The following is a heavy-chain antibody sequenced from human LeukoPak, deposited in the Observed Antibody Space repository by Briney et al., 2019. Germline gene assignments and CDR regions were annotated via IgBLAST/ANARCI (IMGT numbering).Heavy chain of an antibody. D-gene: IGHD3-22*01. Sequence: GGSLRLSCAASGFTFSSYWMHWVRQAPGKGLVWVSRINSDGSSTSYADSVQGRFTISRDNAKNTLYLQMNSLRAEDTAVYYCARVYDSSGYQYYYYYYGMDVWGQGTTVTVSS. V-gene: IGHV3-74*01. CDR1: GFTFSSYW. CDR2: INSDGSST. CDR3: ARVYDSSGYQYYYYYYGMDV. J-gene: IGHJ6*02.